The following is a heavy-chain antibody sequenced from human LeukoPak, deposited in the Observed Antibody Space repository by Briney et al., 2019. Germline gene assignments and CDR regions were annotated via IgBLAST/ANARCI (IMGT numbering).Heavy chain of an antibody. V-gene: IGHV3-48*03. Sequence: QPGGSLRLSCAASGFIFSTYEMHWVRQAPGKGLEGASYISTSGSTIYYADSVKGRFTFSRDNARNSLFLQMNRLRAEDTAVYYCARDGRIGYSYGQHYTKTEYFQHWGQGTLVTVSS. CDR2: ISTSGSTI. CDR1: GFIFSTYE. D-gene: IGHD5-18*01. CDR3: ARDGRIGYSYGQHYTKTEYFQH. J-gene: IGHJ1*01.